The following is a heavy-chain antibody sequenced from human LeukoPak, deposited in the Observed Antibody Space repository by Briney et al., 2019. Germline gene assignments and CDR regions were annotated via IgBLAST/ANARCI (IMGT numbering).Heavy chain of an antibody. V-gene: IGHV3-30-3*01. D-gene: IGHD6-6*01. CDR1: GFTFSSYA. J-gene: IGHJ4*02. CDR2: ISYDGSNK. Sequence: QPGGSLRLSCAASGFTFSSYAMHWVRQAPGKGLEWVAVISYDGSNKYYADSVKGRFTISRDNSKNTLYLQMNSLRAEDTAVYYCARGSRSIAARLGLSYWGQGTLVTVSS. CDR3: ARGSRSIAARLGLSY.